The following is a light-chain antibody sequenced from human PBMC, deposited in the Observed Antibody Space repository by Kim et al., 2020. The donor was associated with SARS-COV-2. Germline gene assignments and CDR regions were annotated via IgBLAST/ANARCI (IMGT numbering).Light chain of an antibody. V-gene: IGLV2-11*01. CDR2: DVS. Sequence: QSALTQPRSVSGSPGQSVTISCTGTSSDVGGYNYVSWYQQHPGKAPKLMIYDVSKRPSGVPDRFSGSKSGNTASLTISGLQAGDEADYYCCSYAGSYTLKVFGGGTKLTVL. CDR3: CSYAGSYTLKV. CDR1: SSDVGGYNY. J-gene: IGLJ2*01.